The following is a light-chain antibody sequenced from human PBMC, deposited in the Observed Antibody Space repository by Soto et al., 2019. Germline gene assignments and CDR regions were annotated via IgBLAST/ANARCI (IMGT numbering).Light chain of an antibody. Sequence: QSALTQAASVSGSPGQSITISCTGTSSDVGSYNLVSWYQQHPGKAPKLMIYEGSKRPSGVSNRFSGSKSGNTASLTISGLQAEDEADYYCCSYAGSSTYWVFGGGTKLIVL. CDR1: SSDVGSYNL. CDR3: CSYAGSSTYWV. CDR2: EGS. J-gene: IGLJ3*02. V-gene: IGLV2-23*01.